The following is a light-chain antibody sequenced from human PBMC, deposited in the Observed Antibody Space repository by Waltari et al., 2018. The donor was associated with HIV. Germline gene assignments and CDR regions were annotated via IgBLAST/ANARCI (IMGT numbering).Light chain of an antibody. CDR1: SSDICGHSS. Sequence: QSALTQPASVSGSPGQSITIPCTGTSSDICGHSSVSWYQQLPGKAPKLMIYAVTYRPSGVSNRFAGSKSGNTASLTISGLQGEDEADYYCLSYTITNTLVFGGGTKLTVL. CDR2: AVT. J-gene: IGLJ3*02. V-gene: IGLV2-14*01. CDR3: LSYTITNTLV.